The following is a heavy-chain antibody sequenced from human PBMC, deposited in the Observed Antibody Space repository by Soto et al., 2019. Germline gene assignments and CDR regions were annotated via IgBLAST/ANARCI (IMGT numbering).Heavy chain of an antibody. CDR2: IYHSGST. CDR3: ARGDGYSGSYYFDY. D-gene: IGHD1-26*01. J-gene: IGHJ4*02. CDR1: GGSISSGGYS. V-gene: IGHV4-30-2*01. Sequence: QLQLQESGSGLVKPSQTLSLTCAVSGGSISSGGYSWSWIRQPPGKGLEWIGYIYHSGSTYYNPSLKSRVTISVDRSKNQFSRKLSSVTAADTAVYYCARGDGYSGSYYFDYWGQGTLVTVSS.